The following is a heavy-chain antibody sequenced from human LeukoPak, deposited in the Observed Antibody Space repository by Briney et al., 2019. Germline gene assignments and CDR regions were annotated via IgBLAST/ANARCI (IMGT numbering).Heavy chain of an antibody. J-gene: IGHJ4*02. Sequence: GASVKVSCKASGYTFTSYYMHWVRQAPGQGLEWMGIINPSGGSTSYAQKFQGRVTMTRDTSTSTVYMELSSLRSEDTAVYYCARDEDSSGYHYEGYFDYWGQGTLVTVSS. V-gene: IGHV1-46*01. CDR2: INPSGGST. CDR3: ARDEDSSGYHYEGYFDY. D-gene: IGHD3-22*01. CDR1: GYTFTSYY.